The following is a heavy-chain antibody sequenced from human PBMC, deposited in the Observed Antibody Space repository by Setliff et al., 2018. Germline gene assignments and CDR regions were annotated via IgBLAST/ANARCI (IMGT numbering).Heavy chain of an antibody. CDR1: GGSISSSSYY. V-gene: IGHV4-39*01. CDR3: ARSVVVIAYDAFDI. D-gene: IGHD2-21*01. CDR2: IYYSGST. J-gene: IGHJ3*02. Sequence: SETLSLTCTVSGGSISSSSYYWGWIRQPPGKGLEWTGSIYYSGSTYYNPSLTSRVTISVDTCKNQFSLKLSSVTAADTAVYYCARSVVVIAYDAFDIWGQGTMVTVSS.